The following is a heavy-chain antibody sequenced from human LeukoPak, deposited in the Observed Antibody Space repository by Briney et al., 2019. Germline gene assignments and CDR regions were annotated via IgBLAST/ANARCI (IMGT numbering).Heavy chain of an antibody. D-gene: IGHD5-18*01. CDR3: ATMKQLWSSDDDY. CDR1: GYTFTIYD. V-gene: IGHV1-8*03. J-gene: IGHJ4*02. Sequence: GASVKVSCKASGYTFTIYDINWVRQATGQGLEWIGWTNPNRSNTVYAQKFQGRVTINRNTSISTAYMELSSLRSEDTAVYYCATMKQLWSSDDDYWGQGTLVTVSS. CDR2: TNPNRSNT.